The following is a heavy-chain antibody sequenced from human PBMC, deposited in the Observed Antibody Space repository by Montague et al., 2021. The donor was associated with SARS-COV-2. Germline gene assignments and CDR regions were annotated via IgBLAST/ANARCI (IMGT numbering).Heavy chain of an antibody. V-gene: IGHV4-30-2*01. CDR3: ARGWGGTYSDDAFDI. D-gene: IGHD1-26*01. J-gene: IGHJ3*02. Sequence: TLSLTCSVSGGSIRSGGYSWSWIRQPPGKGLEWIGYFYHSGSMYYNPSLKSRVTISVDRSKNHFSLKLTSVTAADTAVYYCARGWGGTYSDDAFDIWGQGTMVTVSS. CDR1: GGSIRSGGYS. CDR2: FYHSGSM.